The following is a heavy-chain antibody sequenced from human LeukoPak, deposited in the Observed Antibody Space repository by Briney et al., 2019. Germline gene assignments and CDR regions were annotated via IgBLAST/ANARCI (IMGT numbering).Heavy chain of an antibody. J-gene: IGHJ4*02. CDR3: ARRMAGFLDY. D-gene: IGHD6-19*01. CDR2: IYYSGST. CDR1: GGSFSGYY. V-gene: IGHV4-59*01. Sequence: SETLSLTCAVYGGSFSGYYRSWIRQPPGKGLEWIGYIYYSGSTNYNPSLKSRVTISVDTSKNQFSLKLSSVTAADTAVYYCARRMAGFLDYWGQGTLVTVSS.